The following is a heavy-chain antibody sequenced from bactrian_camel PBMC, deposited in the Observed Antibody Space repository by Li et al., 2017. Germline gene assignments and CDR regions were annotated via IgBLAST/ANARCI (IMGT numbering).Heavy chain of an antibody. V-gene: IGHV3S25*01. CDR2: INGANGRT. J-gene: IGHJ4*01. CDR1: GYTYNRNC. D-gene: IGHD3*01. Sequence: QLVESVGGSVQAGGSLRLPCAASGYTYNRNCMAWFRQALGKGLEWVSGINGANGRTYYAPSVRGRFTISRNNAKDTLYLQMNSLKIEDTAVYYCALGSSRQATMTARGKGTQVTVS.